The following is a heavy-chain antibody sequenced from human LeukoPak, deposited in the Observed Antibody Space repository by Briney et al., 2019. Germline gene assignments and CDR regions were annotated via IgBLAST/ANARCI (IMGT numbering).Heavy chain of an antibody. Sequence: GASVNVSFKSSGYTFTDYSIHWVRQAPGQGIEWMGWINPKSGGTKYAQKFQGRVTMTRDTSISTAYMELSSLRSDDTALYYCARDSYRFDYWGQGTRVTVSS. CDR1: GYTFTDYS. V-gene: IGHV1-2*02. CDR3: ARDSYRFDY. D-gene: IGHD3-16*02. CDR2: INPKSGGT. J-gene: IGHJ4*02.